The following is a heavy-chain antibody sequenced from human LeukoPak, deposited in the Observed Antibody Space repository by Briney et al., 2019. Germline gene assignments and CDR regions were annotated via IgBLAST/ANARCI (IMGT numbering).Heavy chain of an antibody. Sequence: ASVKVSCKASGYTFTGYYMHWVRQAPGQGLEWMGWINPNSGGTNYAQKLQGRVTMTTDTSTSTAYMELRSLRSDDTAVYYCARGYDYVWGSYRYPYYFDYWGQGALVTVSS. J-gene: IGHJ4*02. CDR3: ARGYDYVWGSYRYPYYFDY. V-gene: IGHV1-2*02. CDR2: INPNSGGT. CDR1: GYTFTGYY. D-gene: IGHD3-16*02.